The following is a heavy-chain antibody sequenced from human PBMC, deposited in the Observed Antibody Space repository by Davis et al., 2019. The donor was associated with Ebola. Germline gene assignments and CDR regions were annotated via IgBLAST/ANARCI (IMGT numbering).Heavy chain of an antibody. J-gene: IGHJ5*02. CDR3: ARGPLRAIFGVLITSNWFDP. Sequence: ASVKVSCKASGYTFTSYDINWVRQATGQGLEWMGWMNPNSGNTGYAQKFQGRVTMTRNTSIRTAYMELSSLRSEDTAVYYCARGPLRAIFGVLITSNWFDPWGQGTLVIVSS. D-gene: IGHD3-3*01. V-gene: IGHV1-8*01. CDR2: MNPNSGNT. CDR1: GYTFTSYD.